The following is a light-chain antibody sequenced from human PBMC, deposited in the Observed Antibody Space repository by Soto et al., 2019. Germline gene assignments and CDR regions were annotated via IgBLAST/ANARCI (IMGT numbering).Light chain of an antibody. CDR3: QQYNNWPPWT. CDR2: GAS. V-gene: IGKV3-15*01. J-gene: IGKJ1*01. Sequence: EVVMTQSPTTLSVSPGERATLSCRASQSVSSNLAWYQQKPGQAPRLRIYGASTSATGIPARFSGSGSGTEFTLTISSLQSEDFALYYCQQYNNWPPWTFGQGTKVEIK. CDR1: QSVSSN.